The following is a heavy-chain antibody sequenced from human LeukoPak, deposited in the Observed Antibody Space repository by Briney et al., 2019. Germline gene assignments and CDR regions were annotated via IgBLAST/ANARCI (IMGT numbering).Heavy chain of an antibody. Sequence: GASVKVSCKASGYTFTSYDINWVRQATGQGLEWMGWMNPNSGNTGYAQKFQGRVTITTNTSISTAYMDLSSLRSEDTAVYYCARASRRIYCSSTSCYYFDYWGQGTLVTVSS. J-gene: IGHJ4*02. V-gene: IGHV1-8*03. CDR1: GYTFTSYD. CDR3: ARASRRIYCSSTSCYYFDY. CDR2: MNPNSGNT. D-gene: IGHD2-2*01.